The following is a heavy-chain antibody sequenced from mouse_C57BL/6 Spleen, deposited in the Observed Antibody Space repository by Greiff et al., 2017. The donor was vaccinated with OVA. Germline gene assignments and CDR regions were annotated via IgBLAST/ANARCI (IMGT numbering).Heavy chain of an antibody. J-gene: IGHJ3*01. D-gene: IGHD2-3*01. V-gene: IGHV5-4*01. CDR3: ARAGDDGYFAWFAY. CDR2: ISDGGSYT. CDR1: GFTFSSYA. Sequence: EVHLVESGGGLVKPGGSLKLSCAASGFTFSSYAMSWVRQTPEKRLEWVATISDGGSYTYYPDNVKGRFTISRDNAKNNLDLQMSHLKSEDTAMYYCARAGDDGYFAWFAYWGQGTLVTVSA.